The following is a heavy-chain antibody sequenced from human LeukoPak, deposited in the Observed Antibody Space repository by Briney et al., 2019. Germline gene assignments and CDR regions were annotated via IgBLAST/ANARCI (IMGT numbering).Heavy chain of an antibody. CDR2: IYYSGST. CDR3: ARFRWGGVVTPLGFDY. V-gene: IGHV4-59*01. CDR1: GGSTSSYY. D-gene: IGHD2-21*02. J-gene: IGHJ4*02. Sequence: PSETLSLTCTVSGGSTSSYYWSWIRQPPGKGLEWIGYIYYSGSTNYPPSLKTRVTISVDTSKNQFSLKLSSVTPADTAVYYCARFRWGGVVTPLGFDYWGQGTLVTVSS.